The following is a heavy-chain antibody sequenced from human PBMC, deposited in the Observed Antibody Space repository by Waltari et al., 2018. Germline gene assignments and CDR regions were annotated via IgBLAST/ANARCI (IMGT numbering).Heavy chain of an antibody. D-gene: IGHD3-22*01. Sequence: QVQLVQSGAEVMKPVASVKVSCKASGYTFTSYYMHWVRQAPGQGLEWMGIINPSGGRTSYAQKFQGRVTMTRDASTSTVYMELSSLRSEDTAVYYCARVWGRDYYDSRSLYYWGQGTLVTVSS. J-gene: IGHJ4*02. CDR1: GYTFTSYY. V-gene: IGHV1-46*01. CDR2: INPSGGRT. CDR3: ARVWGRDYYDSRSLYY.